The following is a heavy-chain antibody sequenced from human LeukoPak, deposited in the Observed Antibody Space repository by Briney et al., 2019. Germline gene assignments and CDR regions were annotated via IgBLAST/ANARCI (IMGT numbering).Heavy chain of an antibody. V-gene: IGHV3-23*01. Sequence: GGSLRLSCAASGFTFSSYAMSWFRQAPGKGLEWVSAISGSGGSTYYADSVKGRFSISRDNYKGTVYLQMNSLRPEDTAVYYCAKDDAWLQFGSWGRGTLVTVSS. CDR1: GFTFSSYA. J-gene: IGHJ4*02. D-gene: IGHD5-24*01. CDR3: AKDDAWLQFGS. CDR2: ISGSGGST.